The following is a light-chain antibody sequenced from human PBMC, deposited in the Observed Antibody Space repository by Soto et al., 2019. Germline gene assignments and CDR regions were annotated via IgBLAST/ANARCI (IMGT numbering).Light chain of an antibody. J-gene: IGKJ5*01. CDR1: QDISNY. CDR2: DAS. V-gene: IGKV1-33*01. CDR3: QQYDYLVT. Sequence: DIQMTQSPSSLSASVGDRVTITCQASQDISNYLNWYQHKPGKAPKLLIYDASNLETGVPSRFSGSGSGTDFAFTISSLQPEDIATYYCQQYDYLVTFGQGIRLEIK.